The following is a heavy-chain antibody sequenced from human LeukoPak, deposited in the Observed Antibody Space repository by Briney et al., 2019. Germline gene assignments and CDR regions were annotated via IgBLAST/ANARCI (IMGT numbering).Heavy chain of an antibody. CDR1: GGTFSSYT. Sequence: SVKVSCKASGGTFSSYTISWVRQAPGQGLEWMGRIIPILGIANYAQKFQGRVTITADKSTSTAYMELRSLRSDDTAVYYCARGLGYYYDSSGPHDDAFDIWGQGTMVTVSS. J-gene: IGHJ3*02. CDR3: ARGLGYYYDSSGPHDDAFDI. CDR2: IIPILGIA. V-gene: IGHV1-69*02. D-gene: IGHD3-22*01.